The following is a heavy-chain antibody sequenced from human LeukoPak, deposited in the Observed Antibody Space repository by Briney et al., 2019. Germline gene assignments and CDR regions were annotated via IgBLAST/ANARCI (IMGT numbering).Heavy chain of an antibody. V-gene: IGHV3-21*01. J-gene: IGHJ4*02. Sequence: GGSLRLSCAASGFTFSSYSMNWVRQAPGKGLEWVSSISSSSSYIYYADSVKGRFTISRDNAKNSLYLQTNSLRAEDTAVYYCARAEGYDFWSGPNDWGQGTLVTASS. CDR1: GFTFSSYS. D-gene: IGHD3-3*01. CDR2: ISSSSSYI. CDR3: ARAEGYDFWSGPND.